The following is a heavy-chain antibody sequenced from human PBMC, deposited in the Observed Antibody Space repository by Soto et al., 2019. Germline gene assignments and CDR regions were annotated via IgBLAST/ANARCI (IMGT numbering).Heavy chain of an antibody. CDR2: IYYSGST. CDR1: GGSISSYY. J-gene: IGHJ4*02. V-gene: IGHV4-59*01. Sequence: QVQLQESGPGLVKPSETLSLTCTVSGGSISSYYWSWIRQPPGKGLEWIGYIYYSGSTNYNPSLTSRVTISVDTSKNHFSLKRSSVTAADTAVYYCARRYGGNFDYWGQGTLVTVSS. CDR3: ARRYGGNFDY. D-gene: IGHD3-16*01.